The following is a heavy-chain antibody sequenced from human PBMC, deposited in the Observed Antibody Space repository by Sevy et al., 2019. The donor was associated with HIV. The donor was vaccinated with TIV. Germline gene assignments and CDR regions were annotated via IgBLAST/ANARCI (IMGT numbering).Heavy chain of an antibody. CDR1: GFTVSSNY. CDR2: ILYDGSNK. Sequence: GGSLRLSCAGSGFTVSSNYMSWVRQAPGKGLEWVAVILYDGSNKYYADSVKGRFTISRDNSKNTLDLEMNSLRPEDTAVYYCARSAVAGIEAWFDPWGLGTLVTVSS. J-gene: IGHJ5*02. V-gene: IGHV3-30-3*01. D-gene: IGHD6-19*01. CDR3: ARSAVAGIEAWFDP.